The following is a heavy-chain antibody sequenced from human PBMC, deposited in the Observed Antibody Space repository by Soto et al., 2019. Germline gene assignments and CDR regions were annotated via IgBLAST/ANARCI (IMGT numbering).Heavy chain of an antibody. Sequence: ASVQVSCKASGGTFSSYAISGVRQSPGQGLEWMGGIIAICGTANYAQKFNGRVTITSGESKTAARMRMRSLRSEDTAVYYCEGGAVNDAFDFWGHGKMV. CDR2: IIAICGTA. CDR3: EGGAVNDAFDF. J-gene: IGHJ3*01. V-gene: IGHV1-69*05. CDR1: GGTFSSYA. D-gene: IGHD3-16*01.